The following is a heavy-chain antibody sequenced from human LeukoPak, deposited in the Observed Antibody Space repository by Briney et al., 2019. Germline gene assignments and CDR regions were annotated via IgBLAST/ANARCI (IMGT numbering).Heavy chain of an antibody. D-gene: IGHD3-10*01. CDR3: AREGLWFGELPSSY. CDR2: IKEDGSEK. V-gene: IGHV3-7*01. Sequence: GGSLRLSCAASGFTFSSYWMSWVRQAPGKGLEWVANIKEDGSEKYYVDSVKGRFTISRDNAKNSLYLQMNSLRAEDTAVYYCAREGLWFGELPSSYWGQGTLVTVSS. J-gene: IGHJ4*02. CDR1: GFTFSSYW.